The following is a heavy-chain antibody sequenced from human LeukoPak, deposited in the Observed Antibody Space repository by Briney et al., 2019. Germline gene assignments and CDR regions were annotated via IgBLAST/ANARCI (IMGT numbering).Heavy chain of an antibody. J-gene: IGHJ3*02. D-gene: IGHD3-3*01. CDR2: IYTSGST. CDR3: ARDRGSGYYDYAFDI. Sequence: SQTLSLTCTVSGGSISSGSYYWSWIRQPAGKGLEWIGRIYTSGSTNYNPSLKSRVTISVDTSKNQFSLKLSSVTAADTAVYYCARDRGSGYYDYAFDIWGQGTMVTVSS. CDR1: GGSISSGSYY. V-gene: IGHV4-61*02.